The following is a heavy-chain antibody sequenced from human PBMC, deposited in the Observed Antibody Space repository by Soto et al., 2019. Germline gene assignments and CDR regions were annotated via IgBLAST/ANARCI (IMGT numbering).Heavy chain of an antibody. D-gene: IGHD4-17*01. CDR1: GGTFSSYA. CDR2: IIPIFGTA. Sequence: SVKVSCKASGGTFSSYAISWVRQAPGQGLEWMGGIIPIFGTANYAQKFQGRVTITADESTSTAYMELSSLRSEDTAVYYCARERKTVTTYYYYGIDVSGQGTTVTVYS. V-gene: IGHV1-69*13. CDR3: ARERKTVTTYYYYGIDV. J-gene: IGHJ6*02.